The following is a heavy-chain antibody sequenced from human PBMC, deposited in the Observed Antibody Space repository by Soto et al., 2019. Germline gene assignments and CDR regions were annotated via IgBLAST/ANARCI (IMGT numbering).Heavy chain of an antibody. CDR3: ARVPDY. J-gene: IGHJ4*02. V-gene: IGHV4-30-4*01. CDR1: GDSISSNNNY. CDR2: ISYSGTT. Sequence: PSETLSLTCTVSGDSISSNNNYWSWIRQPPGEGLEWLVFISYSGTTSYSPSLKSRVAISLDTSKNQFSLKLSSVTAAETAVYNCARVPDYWGQGTLVTVSS.